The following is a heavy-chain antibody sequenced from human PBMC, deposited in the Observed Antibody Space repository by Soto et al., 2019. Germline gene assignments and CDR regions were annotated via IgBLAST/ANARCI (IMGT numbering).Heavy chain of an antibody. Sequence: GGSLRPSCAVSGITVSSYYMSWVRQAAGKGLEWVSVIYAGTITYYADSVKGRFTIYRDNSKNTLNLEMNSLRVEDTAVYYCARIPYDNSGTIFDYWGQGTLVTVSS. CDR3: ARIPYDNSGTIFDY. CDR2: IYAGTIT. D-gene: IGHD3-22*01. J-gene: IGHJ4*02. CDR1: GITVSSYY. V-gene: IGHV3-53*01.